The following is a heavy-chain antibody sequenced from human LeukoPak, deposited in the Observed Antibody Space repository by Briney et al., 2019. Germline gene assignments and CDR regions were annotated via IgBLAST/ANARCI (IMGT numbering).Heavy chain of an antibody. V-gene: IGHV3-48*03. CDR1: GFTFSSCE. D-gene: IGHD1/OR15-1a*01. Sequence: PGGSLRLSCAASGFTFSSCEMNWVRQAPGKGLEWVSYISSSGSTIYYADSVKGRFTISRDNAKNSLYLQMNSLRAEDTAVYYCARDNNRGWFDPWGQGTLVTVSS. J-gene: IGHJ5*02. CDR3: ARDNNRGWFDP. CDR2: ISSSGSTI.